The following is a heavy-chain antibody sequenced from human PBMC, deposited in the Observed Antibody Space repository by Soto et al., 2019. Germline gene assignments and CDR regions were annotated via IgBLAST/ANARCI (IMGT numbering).Heavy chain of an antibody. V-gene: IGHV2-5*02. CDR1: GFSLSTSGVG. CDR3: AHRPDGYCSGGSCYPPEYFQH. D-gene: IGHD2-15*01. Sequence: QITLKESGPTLVKPTQTLTLTCTFSGFSLSTSGVGVGWIRQPPGKALEWLALIYWDDDKRYSPSLKSRLTTTKDTSKNQVVLTMTNMDPVDTATYYCAHRPDGYCSGGSCYPPEYFQHWGQGTLVTVSS. J-gene: IGHJ1*01. CDR2: IYWDDDK.